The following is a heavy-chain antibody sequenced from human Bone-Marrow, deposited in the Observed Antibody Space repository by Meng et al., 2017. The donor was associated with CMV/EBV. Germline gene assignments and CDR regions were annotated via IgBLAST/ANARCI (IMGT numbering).Heavy chain of an antibody. V-gene: IGHV4-39*07. J-gene: IGHJ4*02. Sequence: SETLSLTCAVSGASISSNSHHWGWLRQPPGQGLEWIGNIYNTGDTFYNPSLNNRVTFSKDTSKNQFSLRLDSVTAADTAVYFCARVRTQSNGWRPFDYWGRGTLVTVS. D-gene: IGHD6-19*01. CDR3: ARVRTQSNGWRPFDY. CDR1: GASISSNSHH. CDR2: IYNTGDT.